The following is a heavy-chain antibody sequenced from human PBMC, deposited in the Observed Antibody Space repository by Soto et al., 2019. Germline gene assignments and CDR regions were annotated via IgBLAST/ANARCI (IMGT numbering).Heavy chain of an antibody. Sequence: ASVQVSCKASGYTFTSYYMHWVRQAPGQGLEWMGIINPSGGSTSYAQKFQGRVTMTRDTSTSTVYMELSSLRSEDTAVYYCAREGGTMVRGVDSSSHWLDPWGQGTLVTVSS. V-gene: IGHV1-46*01. CDR3: AREGGTMVRGVDSSSHWLDP. CDR2: INPSGGST. D-gene: IGHD3-10*01. J-gene: IGHJ5*02. CDR1: GYTFTSYY.